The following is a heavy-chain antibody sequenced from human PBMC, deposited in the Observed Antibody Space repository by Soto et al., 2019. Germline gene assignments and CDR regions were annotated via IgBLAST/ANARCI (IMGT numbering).Heavy chain of an antibody. CDR1: GDSISSGGYS. V-gene: IGHV4-30-2*01. CDR2: IYQSGST. D-gene: IGHD1-26*01. CDR3: AGDTRDGYYLEY. Sequence: QLQLQESGSGLVKPSQTLSLTCVVSGDSISSGGYSWTWIRQPPGKGLEWIGHIYQSGSTLYNPSVESRVTISVDKSKNQFSLELNSVTAADTAVYYCAGDTRDGYYLEYWGQGLLVTVSS. J-gene: IGHJ4*02.